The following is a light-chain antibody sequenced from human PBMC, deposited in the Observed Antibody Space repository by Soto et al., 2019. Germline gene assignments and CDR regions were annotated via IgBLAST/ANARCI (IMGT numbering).Light chain of an antibody. J-gene: IGLJ3*02. CDR2: EVN. V-gene: IGLV2-14*01. CDR1: SSDVGGYNF. Sequence: QSALTQPASVSGSPGQSITISCTGTSSDVGGYNFVSWYQQHPGKAPRLMIFEVNNRPSGVSDRFSGSKSGNTASLTISVLLAEDEADYYCSSYTFSSTLVVFGGGTKLTVL. CDR3: SSYTFSSTLVV.